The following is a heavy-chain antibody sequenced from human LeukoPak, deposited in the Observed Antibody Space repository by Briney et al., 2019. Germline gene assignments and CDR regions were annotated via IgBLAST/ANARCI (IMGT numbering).Heavy chain of an antibody. D-gene: IGHD1-20*01. CDR2: INHSGST. CDR3: ARGRGNWNPNWFDP. J-gene: IGHJ5*02. V-gene: IGHV4-34*01. Sequence: SETLSLTCPVCGWSFSGYYWSWIRPPPGKGLEWIGEINHSGSTNYNPSLKSRVTISVDTSKNQFSMKLSTVTAADTAVYYCARGRGNWNPNWFDPWGQGTLVTVSS. CDR1: GWSFSGYY.